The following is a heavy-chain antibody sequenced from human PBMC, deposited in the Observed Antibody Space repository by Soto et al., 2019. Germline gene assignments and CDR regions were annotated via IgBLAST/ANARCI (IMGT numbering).Heavy chain of an antibody. J-gene: IGHJ6*02. D-gene: IGHD3-22*01. CDR2: IYPGDSDT. CDR3: SRNRLRQYYYYMDV. Sequence: PRESLKISCQGSGYSFTNYWIAWVRQMPGKGLEWVGVIYPGDSDTRYSPSFRGQVTISADKSISHVYLQWSSLKASETAMYYGSRNRLRQYYYYMDVLGQGTTV. CDR1: GYSFTNYW. V-gene: IGHV5-51*01.